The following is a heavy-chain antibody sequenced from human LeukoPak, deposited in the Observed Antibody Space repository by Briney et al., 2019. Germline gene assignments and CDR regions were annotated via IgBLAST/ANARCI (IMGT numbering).Heavy chain of an antibody. D-gene: IGHD3-22*01. Sequence: PGGSLRLSCAASGFTFSSHWMSWVRQAPGKGLEWVANIQQDGSDKNYVDSVKGRFTISRDNAKKSLSLQMNSLRAEDTAVYYCAKGLTYDSSGQYSYYFDYWGQGTLVTVSS. CDR3: AKGLTYDSSGQYSYYFDY. J-gene: IGHJ4*02. CDR1: GFTFSSHW. V-gene: IGHV3-7*01. CDR2: IQQDGSDK.